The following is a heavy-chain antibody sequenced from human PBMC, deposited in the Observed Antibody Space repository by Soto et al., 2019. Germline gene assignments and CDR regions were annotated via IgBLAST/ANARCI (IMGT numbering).Heavy chain of an antibody. CDR3: AKTYIAEDGRIVYGMDV. Sequence: GGSLRLSCAASGFTFSSYAMSWVRQAPGKGLEWVSAISGSGGSTYYADSVKGRFTISRDNSKNTLYLQMNSLRAEDKAVYYCAKTYIAEDGRIVYGMDVWGQGTTVTVSS. D-gene: IGHD6-13*01. CDR1: GFTFSSYA. J-gene: IGHJ6*02. V-gene: IGHV3-23*01. CDR2: ISGSGGST.